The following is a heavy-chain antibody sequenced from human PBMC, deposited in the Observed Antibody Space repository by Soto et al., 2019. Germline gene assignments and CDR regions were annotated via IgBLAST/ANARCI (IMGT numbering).Heavy chain of an antibody. V-gene: IGHV4-59*01. CDR2: IYYTGRT. CDR3: AREYSNSPEAFDY. D-gene: IGHD6-6*01. J-gene: IGHJ4*02. Sequence: WTSIRQPPGKGLEWIGYIYYTGRTNYNPSLMSRVTISLDASRNQFSLKLSSVTAADTAVFYCAREYSNSPEAFDYWGQGTLVTVSS.